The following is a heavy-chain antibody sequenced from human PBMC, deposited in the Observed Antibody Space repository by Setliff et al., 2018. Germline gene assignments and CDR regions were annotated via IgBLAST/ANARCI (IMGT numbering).Heavy chain of an antibody. D-gene: IGHD1-26*01. V-gene: IGHV4-39*07. J-gene: IGHJ3*02. CDR3: ARDASASDGRNAFDI. CDR2: IYFGGNT. Sequence: PSETLSLTCTVSGDSINSYPYFWGWVRQPPGKGLEWIGNIYFGGNTYFNPSFKSRVTMSIDTSNSQFSLKPSSVTAADTAIYYCARDASASDGRNAFDIWGQGTMVTVSS. CDR1: GDSINSYPYF.